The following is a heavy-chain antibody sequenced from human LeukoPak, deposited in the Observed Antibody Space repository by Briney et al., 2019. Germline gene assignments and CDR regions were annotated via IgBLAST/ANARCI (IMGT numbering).Heavy chain of an antibody. CDR2: IFYVGST. J-gene: IGHJ3*02. D-gene: IGHD3-22*01. Sequence: SETLSLTCTVSGDSIGSHYWGWIRQPPGKGLEWIGYIFYVGSTNYNPSLKSRVTISVDTSKNQFSPKLNSVTAADTAVYYCARDYYDSRGEAFDIWGQGTMVTVSS. V-gene: IGHV4-59*11. CDR3: ARDYYDSRGEAFDI. CDR1: GDSIGSHY.